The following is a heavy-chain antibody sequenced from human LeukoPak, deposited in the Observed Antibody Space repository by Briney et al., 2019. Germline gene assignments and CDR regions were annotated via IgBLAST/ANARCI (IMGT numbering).Heavy chain of an antibody. D-gene: IGHD6-6*01. Sequence: GGSLRLSCAASGFIFSSYAMHWVRQAPGKGLEWVSVISGSGGSTYYADSVKGRFTISRDNSKNTLYLQMNSLRAEDTAVYYCAKAHTSSTYYYYMDVWGKGTTVTVSS. J-gene: IGHJ6*03. CDR2: ISGSGGST. CDR3: AKAHTSSTYYYYMDV. CDR1: GFIFSSYA. V-gene: IGHV3-23*01.